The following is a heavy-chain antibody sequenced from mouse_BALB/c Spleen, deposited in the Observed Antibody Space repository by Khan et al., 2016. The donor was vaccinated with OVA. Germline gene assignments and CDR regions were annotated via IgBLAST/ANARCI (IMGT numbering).Heavy chain of an antibody. CDR3: ARSYGSWAMDY. CDR1: GVSITSGF. D-gene: IGHD1-1*01. J-gene: IGHJ4*01. CDR2: VTYSGNT. Sequence: VQLNESGPSLVKPSQTLSLTCSVTGVSITSGFWYWIRKFPGNKFEYMGYVTYSGNTNYYPSLKSRISIIRDTSKSQSYLQLNSVTTDETTTYFCARSYGSWAMDYWGQGTSVTVAS. V-gene: IGHV3-8*02.